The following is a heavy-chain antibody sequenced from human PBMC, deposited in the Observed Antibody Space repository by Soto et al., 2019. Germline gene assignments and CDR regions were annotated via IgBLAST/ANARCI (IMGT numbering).Heavy chain of an antibody. Sequence: PGGSLRLSCAASGFTFSSYAMSWVRQAPGKGLEWVSAISGSGGSTYYADSVKGRFTISRDNSKDTLYLQMNSLRAEDTAVYYCARYVYCSSTSCPGYWGQGTLVTSPQ. D-gene: IGHD2-2*01. CDR1: GFTFSSYA. CDR2: ISGSGGST. J-gene: IGHJ4*02. CDR3: ARYVYCSSTSCPGY. V-gene: IGHV3-23*01.